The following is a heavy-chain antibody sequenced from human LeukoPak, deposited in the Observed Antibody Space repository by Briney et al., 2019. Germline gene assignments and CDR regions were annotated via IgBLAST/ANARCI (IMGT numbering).Heavy chain of an antibody. D-gene: IGHD1-26*01. CDR2: INHSGST. V-gene: IGHV4-34*01. Sequence: SETLSLTCAVYGGSFSGYYWSWIRQPPGKGLEWIGEINHSGSTNYNPSLKSRVTISVDTSKNQFSLKLSSVTAADTAVYYCARTEVGAIDYWGQGTLVTVSS. J-gene: IGHJ4*02. CDR3: ARTEVGAIDY. CDR1: GGSFSGYY.